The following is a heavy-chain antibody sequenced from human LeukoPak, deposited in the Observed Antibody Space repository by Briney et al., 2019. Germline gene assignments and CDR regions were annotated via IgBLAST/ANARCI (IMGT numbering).Heavy chain of an antibody. CDR3: AKGSSNWRDYYYFDY. CDR2: ISDSGDRT. D-gene: IGHD6-13*01. Sequence: GGSLRLSCAASGFTFSSYAVSWVRQAPGKGLAWVSAISDSGDRTQYADSVRGRSTISRDNSKDTLYLQLDSLRAEDTAVYYCAKGSSNWRDYYYFDYWGQGTLVTVSS. V-gene: IGHV3-23*01. CDR1: GFTFSSYA. J-gene: IGHJ4*02.